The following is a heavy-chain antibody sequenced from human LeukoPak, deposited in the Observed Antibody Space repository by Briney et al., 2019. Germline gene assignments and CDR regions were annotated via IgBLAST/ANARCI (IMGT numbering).Heavy chain of an antibody. CDR3: ARVTVINYFDY. CDR1: GFTFSSNY. CDR2: IYSSGST. J-gene: IGHJ4*02. D-gene: IGHD4-11*01. V-gene: IGHV3-53*01. Sequence: PGGSLRLSCAASGFTFSSNYMNWVRQAPGKGLEWVSVIYSSGSTYYADSVKGRFTISRDNSKNTLYLQMNSLRAEDTAVYYCARVTVINYFDYWGQGTLVTVSS.